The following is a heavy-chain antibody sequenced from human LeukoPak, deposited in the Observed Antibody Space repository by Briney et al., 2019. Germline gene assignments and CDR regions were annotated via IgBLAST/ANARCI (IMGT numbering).Heavy chain of an antibody. CDR2: IYYSGST. CDR3: AREIAARGAGYYYYYYMDV. V-gene: IGHV4-59*01. CDR1: GGSISSYY. J-gene: IGHJ6*03. D-gene: IGHD6-6*01. Sequence: SETLSLTCTVSGGSISSYYWSWIRQPPGKGLEWIGYIYYSGSTNYNPSLKSRVTISVDTSKNQFSLKLSSVTAADTAVYYCAREIAARGAGYYYYYYMDVWGKGTTVTVSS.